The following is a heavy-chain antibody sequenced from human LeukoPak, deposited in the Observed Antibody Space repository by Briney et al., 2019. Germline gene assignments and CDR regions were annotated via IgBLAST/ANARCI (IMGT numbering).Heavy chain of an antibody. Sequence: GASVKVSCKASGYTFTDYYMHWVRQAPGQGLEWMGWINPNSGGTNYAQKFQGRVTMTRDTSISTAYMELSRLRSDDTAVYYCARDSSIAGATIWCDYWGQGTLVTVSS. V-gene: IGHV1-2*02. CDR3: ARDSSIAGATIWCDY. D-gene: IGHD1-26*01. CDR1: GYTFTDYY. J-gene: IGHJ4*02. CDR2: INPNSGGT.